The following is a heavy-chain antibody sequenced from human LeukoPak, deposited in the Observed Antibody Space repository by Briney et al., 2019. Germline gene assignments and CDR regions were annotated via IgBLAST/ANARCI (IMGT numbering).Heavy chain of an antibody. J-gene: IGHJ4*02. V-gene: IGHV3-30-3*01. CDR3: ARDRGDSGYDYYDY. CDR1: GFTFSSYA. CDR2: ISYDGSNR. Sequence: GGSLRLSCAASGFTFSSYAMHWVRQAPGKGLEWVAVISYDGSNRYYADSVKGRFTISRDNSKNTLYLQMNSLRAEDTAVYYCARDRGDSGYDYYDYWGQGTLVTVSS. D-gene: IGHD5-12*01.